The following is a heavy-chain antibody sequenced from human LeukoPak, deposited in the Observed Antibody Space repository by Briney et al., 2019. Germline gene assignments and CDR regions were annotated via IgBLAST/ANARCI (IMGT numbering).Heavy chain of an antibody. CDR3: ARDRVYYFDY. V-gene: IGHV4-59*01. Sequence: PSETLSLTCAVSGGSLSSYYWSWIRQPPGKGLEWIGYIYYSGSTNYYPSLKRRVTISVDTSKNQFSLKLGSVTAADTAVYYCARDRVYYFDYWGQGTLVTVSS. CDR2: IYYSGST. CDR1: GGSLSSYY. J-gene: IGHJ4*02.